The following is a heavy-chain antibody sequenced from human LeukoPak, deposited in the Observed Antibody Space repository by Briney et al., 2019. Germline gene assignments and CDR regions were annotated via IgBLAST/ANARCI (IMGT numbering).Heavy chain of an antibody. CDR1: GGSISSSY. J-gene: IGHJ5*02. CDR2: IYYSGST. CDR3: ARGDCGGDCYYKT. Sequence: SETLSLTCTISGGSISSSYWSWIRQPPGKGLEWIGYIYYSGSTKYNPSLKSRVTISVDTSKNQFSLKLSSVTAADTAVYYCARGDCGGDCYYKTWGQGALVTVSS. D-gene: IGHD2-21*01. V-gene: IGHV4-59*01.